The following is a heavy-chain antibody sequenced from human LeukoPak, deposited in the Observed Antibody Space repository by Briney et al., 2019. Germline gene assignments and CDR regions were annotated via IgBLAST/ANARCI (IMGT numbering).Heavy chain of an antibody. Sequence: GGSLRLSCAASGFTFSNYAMSWVRQAPGKGLEWVSGISGGAGSTYYADSVKGRFTISRDNSKNTLSLQMNSLRAEDTAVYYCAKDVGSSGWFPFDSWGQGTLVTVSS. CDR3: AKDVGSSGWFPFDS. J-gene: IGHJ4*02. CDR1: GFTFSNYA. V-gene: IGHV3-23*01. D-gene: IGHD6-19*01. CDR2: ISGGAGST.